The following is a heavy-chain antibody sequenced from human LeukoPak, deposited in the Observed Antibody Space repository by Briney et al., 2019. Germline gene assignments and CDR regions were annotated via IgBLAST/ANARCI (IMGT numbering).Heavy chain of an antibody. CDR1: GFTFSSYS. D-gene: IGHD6-13*01. Sequence: PGGSLRLSCAASGFTFSSYSMNWVRQAPGKGLEWVSLIDWYGYSIYYSDSVKGRFTISRDNSKNSLYLQMNSLRPEDTAVYYCAKDSGIATGGALLYMDAWGKGATVIVS. CDR3: AKDSGIATGGALLYMDA. CDR2: IDWYGYSI. V-gene: IGHV3-43*01. J-gene: IGHJ6*03.